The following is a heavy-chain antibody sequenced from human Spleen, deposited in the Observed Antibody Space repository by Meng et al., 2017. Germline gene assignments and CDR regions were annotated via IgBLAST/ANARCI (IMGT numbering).Heavy chain of an antibody. J-gene: IGHJ5*02. V-gene: IGHV4-39*01. CDR3: VRSRAWVRTGFDP. Sequence: QPQLQESGPGLVNPSETLSLPCSVSGDSISSSDSYWGWIRQSPGKGLEWIGSIGHSGFTYYTPSLESRVTVSVDTSRSQFSLELTSVTAADTAVYYCVRSRAWVRTGFDPWGQGTLVTVSS. CDR1: GDSISSSDSY. D-gene: IGHD1/OR15-1a*01. CDR2: IGHSGFT.